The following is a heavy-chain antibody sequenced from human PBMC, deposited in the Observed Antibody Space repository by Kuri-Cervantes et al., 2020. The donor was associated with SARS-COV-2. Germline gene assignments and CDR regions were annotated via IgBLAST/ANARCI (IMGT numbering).Heavy chain of an antibody. Sequence: GESLKISCAASGFTFSSYAMSWVRQAPGKGLEWVSAISGSGGSTYYADSVKGRFTISRDNSKNTLYLQMNSLRAEDTAVYYCARDGGYRTSSSFDYWGQGTLVTVSS. D-gene: IGHD3-16*02. J-gene: IGHJ4*02. CDR3: ARDGGYRTSSSFDY. V-gene: IGHV3-23*01. CDR2: ISGSGGST. CDR1: GFTFSSYA.